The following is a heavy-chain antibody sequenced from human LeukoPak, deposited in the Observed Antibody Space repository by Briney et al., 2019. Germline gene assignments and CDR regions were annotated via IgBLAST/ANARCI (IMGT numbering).Heavy chain of an antibody. V-gene: IGHV1-46*01. J-gene: IGHJ4*02. Sequence: ASVKVSCKASGYTFTSYYMHWVRQAPGQGLEWMGIINPSGGSTSYAQKFQGRVTMTRDMSTSTVYMEPSSLRSEDTAVYYCARNDYGDYAIDYWGQGTLVTVSS. CDR1: GYTFTSYY. CDR3: ARNDYGDYAIDY. D-gene: IGHD4-17*01. CDR2: INPSGGST.